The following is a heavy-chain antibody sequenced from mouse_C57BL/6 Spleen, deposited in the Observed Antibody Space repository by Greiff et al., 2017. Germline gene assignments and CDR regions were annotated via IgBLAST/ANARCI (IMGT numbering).Heavy chain of an antibody. J-gene: IGHJ2*01. Sequence: QVQLQQPGAELVKPGASVKLSCKASGYTFTSYWMQWVKQRPGQGLEWIGEIDPSDSYTNYNQKFKGKATLTVDTSSSTAYMQLSSLTSEDSAVEYCASYRTTYYCDYWGQGTTLTVSS. CDR1: GYTFTSYW. CDR3: ASYRTTYYCDY. V-gene: IGHV1-50*01. D-gene: IGHD1-1*01. CDR2: IDPSDSYT.